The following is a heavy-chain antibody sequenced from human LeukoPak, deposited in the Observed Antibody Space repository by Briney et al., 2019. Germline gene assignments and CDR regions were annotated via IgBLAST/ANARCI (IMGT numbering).Heavy chain of an antibody. V-gene: IGHV3-49*04. CDR2: IRSDPFGGTT. Sequence: GGSLRLSCTASGFTFGAYAMSWVRKAPGKGLEWVAFIRSDPFGGTTEYAASVKGRFTISRDDSKTIAYLQMNSLKTEDTAVYYCTLYDSSGYLPENWGQGTLVTVPS. CDR1: GFTFGAYA. CDR3: TLYDSSGYLPEN. J-gene: IGHJ4*02. D-gene: IGHD3-22*01.